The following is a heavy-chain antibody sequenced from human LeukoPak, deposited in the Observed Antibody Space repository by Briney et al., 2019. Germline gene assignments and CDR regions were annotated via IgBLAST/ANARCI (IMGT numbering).Heavy chain of an antibody. Sequence: SETLSLTCAVYGGSFSGYYWSWIRQPPGKGLEWIGEIIHSGSTNYNPSLKSRVIILVDTSKKQFSLKLSSVTAADTAVYYCVTYYFDSSGPKKNYWGQGTLVTVSS. CDR3: VTYYFDSSGPKKNY. V-gene: IGHV4-34*12. D-gene: IGHD3-22*01. CDR1: GGSFSGYY. CDR2: IIHSGST. J-gene: IGHJ4*02.